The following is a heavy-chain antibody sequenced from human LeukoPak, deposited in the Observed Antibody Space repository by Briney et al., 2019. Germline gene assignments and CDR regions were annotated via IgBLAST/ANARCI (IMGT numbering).Heavy chain of an antibody. CDR2: INPNSGGT. D-gene: IGHD3-16*02. J-gene: IGHJ4*02. CDR1: GYTFTSYY. V-gene: IGHV1-2*02. CDR3: AREWSDYVWGSYRLGGFDY. Sequence: ASVKVSCKASGYTFTSYYMHWVRQAPGQGLEWMGWINPNSGGTNYAQKFQGRVTMTRDTSISTAYMELSRLRSDDTAVYYCAREWSDYVWGSYRLGGFDYWGQGTLVTVSS.